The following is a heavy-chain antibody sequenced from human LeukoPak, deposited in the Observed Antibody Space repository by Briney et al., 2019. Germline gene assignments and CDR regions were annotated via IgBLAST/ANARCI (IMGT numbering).Heavy chain of an antibody. CDR1: GFTFSSYG. D-gene: IGHD3-3*01. Sequence: GGSLRLSCAASGFTFSSYGMHWVRQAPGKGLEWVAVIWYDGSNKYYADSVKGRFTIARDNSKTTLYLQMNSLRAEDTAVYYCARDWSSFTAGAFDIWGQGTMVTVSS. V-gene: IGHV3-33*01. CDR3: ARDWSSFTAGAFDI. CDR2: IWYDGSNK. J-gene: IGHJ3*02.